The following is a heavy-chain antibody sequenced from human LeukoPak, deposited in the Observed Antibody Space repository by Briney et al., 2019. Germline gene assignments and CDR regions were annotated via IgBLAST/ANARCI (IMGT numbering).Heavy chain of an antibody. V-gene: IGHV4-59*08. Sequence: SETLSLTCNVSGGSISSYYWSWIRQPPGNGLEWIGYIYYSGSTNYNPSLKSRVTISVDTSKNQFSLKLSSVTAADTAVYYCARREEGVYFDYWGQGTLVTVSS. J-gene: IGHJ4*02. CDR2: IYYSGST. CDR1: GGSISSYY. CDR3: ARREEGVYFDY. D-gene: IGHD1-26*01.